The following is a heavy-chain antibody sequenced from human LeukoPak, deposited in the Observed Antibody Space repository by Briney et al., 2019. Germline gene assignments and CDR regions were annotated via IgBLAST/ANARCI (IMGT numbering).Heavy chain of an antibody. D-gene: IGHD3-16*01. V-gene: IGHV3-33*01. Sequence: GGSLRLSCAASGFTFSSYGMHWVRQATGKGLEWVSLIWYDGSNKYYADSVKGRFTISRDNSKNTLYLQMNSLRAEDTAVYYCARDWGKGYYWGQGTLVTVSS. CDR3: ARDWGKGYY. J-gene: IGHJ4*02. CDR2: IWYDGSNK. CDR1: GFTFSSYG.